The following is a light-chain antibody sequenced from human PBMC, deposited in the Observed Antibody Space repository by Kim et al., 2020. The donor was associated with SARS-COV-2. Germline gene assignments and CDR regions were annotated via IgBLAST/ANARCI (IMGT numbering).Light chain of an antibody. CDR3: QQYDNLLMYT. CDR1: QDISNY. CDR2: DAS. Sequence: DIQMTQSPSSLSASVGDRVTITCQASQDISNYLYWYQQKPGKAPKLLIYDASNLETGVPSRFSGSGSGTDFTFTISSLQPEDIATYYCQQYDNLLMYTFGQGTKLEI. V-gene: IGKV1-33*01. J-gene: IGKJ2*01.